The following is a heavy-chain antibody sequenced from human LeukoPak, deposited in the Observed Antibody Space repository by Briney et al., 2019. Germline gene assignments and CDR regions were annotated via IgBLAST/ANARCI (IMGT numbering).Heavy chain of an antibody. J-gene: IGHJ4*02. Sequence: SETLSLTCTVSGDSIISDAYHWGWIRQPPGEGLQWIGSFSYSGSTYYNPSLKSRVTVSVDTSKNQFSLRLISVTDADMAVYYCAKSRSNSRTDFEYWGQGSLVTVSS. CDR1: GDSIISDAYH. D-gene: IGHD1-26*01. CDR2: FSYSGST. CDR3: AKSRSNSRTDFEY. V-gene: IGHV4-39*07.